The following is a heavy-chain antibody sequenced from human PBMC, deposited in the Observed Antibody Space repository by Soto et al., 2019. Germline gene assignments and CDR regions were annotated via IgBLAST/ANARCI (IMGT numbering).Heavy chain of an antibody. CDR1: GYSFTIYG. J-gene: IGHJ6*03. CDR2: ISAYNGNT. Sequence: AASVKLSCKASGYSFTIYGISWVRQAPGQGLEWMGWISAYNGNTNYAQKLQGRVTMTTDTSTSTAYMELRSLRSDDTAVYYCARDRIYDYFWGSNYYMYVCGKATSVIVSS. CDR3: ARDRIYDYFWGSNYYMYV. V-gene: IGHV1-18*01. D-gene: IGHD3-16*01.